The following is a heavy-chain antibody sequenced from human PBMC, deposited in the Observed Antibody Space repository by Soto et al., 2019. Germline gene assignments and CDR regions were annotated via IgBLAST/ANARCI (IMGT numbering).Heavy chain of an antibody. CDR1: GFTFSSYS. J-gene: IGHJ6*02. D-gene: IGHD3-9*01. V-gene: IGHV3-48*02. Sequence: EVQLVESGGGLVQPGGSLRLSCAASGFTFSSYSMNWVRQAPGKGLEWVSYIRSSSSTIYYADSVKGRFTISRDNAKNSLYLQMNSLRDEDTAVYYCARDRYTIWGTTNYYSYGMDVWGQGTTVTVSS. CDR3: ARDRYTIWGTTNYYSYGMDV. CDR2: IRSSSSTI.